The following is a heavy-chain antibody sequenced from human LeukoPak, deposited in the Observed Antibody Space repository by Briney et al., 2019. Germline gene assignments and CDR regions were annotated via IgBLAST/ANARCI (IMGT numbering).Heavy chain of an antibody. V-gene: IGHV3-9*01. D-gene: IGHD4-17*01. CDR1: GFTFDDYA. Sequence: PGRSLRLSCAASGFTFDDYAMHWVRHAPGKGLEWVSSITWKGGSIAYADSVKGRFTISRDNAKNSLYLQMNSLKAEDTAFYYCARDVSDYGDYESAFDIWGQGTMVIVSS. CDR2: ITWKGGSI. J-gene: IGHJ3*02. CDR3: ARDVSDYGDYESAFDI.